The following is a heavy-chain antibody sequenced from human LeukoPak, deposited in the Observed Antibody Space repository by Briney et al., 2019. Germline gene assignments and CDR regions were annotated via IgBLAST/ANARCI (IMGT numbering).Heavy chain of an antibody. D-gene: IGHD3-22*01. CDR2: LYSGGST. J-gene: IGHJ4*02. CDR1: GFTFSSNY. CDR3: ARDPSLYYYDSSGYWDY. V-gene: IGHV3-66*01. Sequence: GGSLRLSCAASGFTFSSNYMTWVRQAPGKGLEWVSVLYSGGSTYYADSVKGRFTISRDNSKNTLYLQMNSLRAEDTAVYYCARDPSLYYYDSSGYWDYWGQGTLVTVSS.